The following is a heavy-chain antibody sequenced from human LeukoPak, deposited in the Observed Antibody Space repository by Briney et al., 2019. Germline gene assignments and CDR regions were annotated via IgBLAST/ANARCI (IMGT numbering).Heavy chain of an antibody. CDR3: ARDLGWLPHY. CDR2: IYTSGST. Sequence: PSETLSLTCAVYGGSFSGYYWSWIRQPAGKGLEWIGRIYTSGSTNYNPSLKSRVTMSVDTPKNQFSLKLSSVTAADTAVYYCARDLGWLPHYWGQGTLVTVSS. J-gene: IGHJ4*02. V-gene: IGHV4-4*07. D-gene: IGHD5-24*01. CDR1: GGSFSGYY.